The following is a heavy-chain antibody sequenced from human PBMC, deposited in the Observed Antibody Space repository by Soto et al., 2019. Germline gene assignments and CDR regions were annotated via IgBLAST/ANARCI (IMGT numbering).Heavy chain of an antibody. CDR2: INHSGNT. CDR3: ASSGPDVLNGFYYPDMDV. V-gene: IGHV4-34*01. D-gene: IGHD3-10*02. CDR1: GGSLSGYY. J-gene: IGHJ6*02. Sequence: XATLSLTCSIYGGSLSGYYWSWIRQPPGKGLEWIGEINHSGNTNYNPSLKSRVTISVDTSNNQFSLKLNSVTAADTAVYYCASSGPDVLNGFYYPDMDVWGQGTTVTVSS.